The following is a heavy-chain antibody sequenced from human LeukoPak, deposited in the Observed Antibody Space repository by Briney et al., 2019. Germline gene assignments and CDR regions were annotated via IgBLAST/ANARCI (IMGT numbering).Heavy chain of an antibody. CDR2: IKSKTDGGTT. J-gene: IGHJ4*02. CDR3: TTDYDYVWGSYRGIDY. CDR1: GFTFSNAW. V-gene: IGHV3-15*01. D-gene: IGHD3-16*02. Sequence: KTGGSLRLSCAASGFTFSNAWMSWVRQAPGKGLEWVGRIKSKTDGGTTDYAAPVKGRFTISRDDSKNTLYLQMNSLKTEDTAVYYCTTDYDYVWGSYRGIDYWGQGTLVTVSS.